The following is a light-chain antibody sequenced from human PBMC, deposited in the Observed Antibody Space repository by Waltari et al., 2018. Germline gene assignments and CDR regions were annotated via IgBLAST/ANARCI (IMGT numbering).Light chain of an antibody. CDR1: RSNIGAGYD. J-gene: IGLJ2*01. CDR3: QSFDNSLSGVV. CDR2: DNR. V-gene: IGLV1-40*01. Sequence: QSVLTQPPSVSGAPGQRVTISCTGSRSNIGAGYDVNWYQQIPGTAPKLLIYDNRSRPSGVPDRFSGSKSGTSASLAITGLQAEDEAAYYCQSFDNSLSGVVFGGGTKLTVL.